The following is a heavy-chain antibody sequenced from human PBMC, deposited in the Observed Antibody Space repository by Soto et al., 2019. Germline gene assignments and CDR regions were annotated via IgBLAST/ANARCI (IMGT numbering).Heavy chain of an antibody. D-gene: IGHD7-27*01. CDR3: ARGPSGDKVDS. V-gene: IGHV4-30-4*01. CDR1: GGSISTVDYW. Sequence: QVQLQESGPGLVKPSQTLSLTCTVSGGSISTVDYWWSWIRQSPDMGLEWIGHIYDGGRTYNNPSLEIPVTMSVDTSKSQLSLTLSSVSAADTAVYYCARGPSGDKVDSWGQGTLVTVSS. J-gene: IGHJ4*02. CDR2: IYDGGRT.